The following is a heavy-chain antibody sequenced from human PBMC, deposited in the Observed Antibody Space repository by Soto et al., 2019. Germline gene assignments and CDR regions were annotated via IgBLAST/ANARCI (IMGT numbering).Heavy chain of an antibody. CDR2: ISYDGSNK. J-gene: IGHJ4*02. Sequence: GGSLRLSCAASGFTFSSYGMHWVRQAPGKGLEWVAVISYDGSNKYYADSVKGRFTISRDNSKNTLYLQMNSLRAEDTAVYYCAKGLVHYFDYWGQGTLVTVSS. CDR3: AKGLVHYFDY. CDR1: GFTFSSYG. V-gene: IGHV3-30*18. D-gene: IGHD6-19*01.